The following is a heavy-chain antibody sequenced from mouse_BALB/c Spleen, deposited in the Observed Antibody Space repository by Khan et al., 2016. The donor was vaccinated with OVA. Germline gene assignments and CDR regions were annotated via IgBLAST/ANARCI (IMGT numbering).Heavy chain of an antibody. D-gene: IGHD1-1*01. V-gene: IGHV1-7*01. CDR3: ARRGLRWDFDY. Sequence: QVQLKESGAELAKPGASVKMSCKASGYTFINYWILWVKQRPGQGLEWIGYINPSTGHTEYNQNFKDKATLTADKSSSTAYMQLSSLTSEDSAVYYCARRGLRWDFDYWGQGTTLTVSS. J-gene: IGHJ2*01. CDR1: GYTFINYW. CDR2: INPSTGHT.